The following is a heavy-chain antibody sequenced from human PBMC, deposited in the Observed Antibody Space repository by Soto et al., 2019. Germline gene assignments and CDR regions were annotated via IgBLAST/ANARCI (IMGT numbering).Heavy chain of an antibody. D-gene: IGHD1-26*01. J-gene: IGHJ4*02. CDR2: INSDGSST. CDR3: ARGKWESPGGNDN. V-gene: IGHV3-74*01. Sequence: GGSLRLSCVASGFTFSSYWMHWVRQAPGKGLVWVSRINSDGSSTSSADSVKGRFTISRDNAKNTLYLQMNSLRAEDTALYYCARGKWESPGGNDNWGQGTLVTVS. CDR1: GFTFSSYW.